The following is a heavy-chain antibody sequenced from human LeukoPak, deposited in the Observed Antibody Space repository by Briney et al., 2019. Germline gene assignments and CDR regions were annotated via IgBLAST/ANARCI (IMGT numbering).Heavy chain of an antibody. CDR1: GGTFSSYA. Sequence: SVKVSCKASGGTFSSYAVSWVRQAPGQGLEWMGRIIPILGIANYAQKFQGRVTITADKSTSTAYMELSSLRSDDTAVYYCARGDRLPGYSAPVGDYWGQGTLVTVSS. CDR3: ARGDRLPGYSAPVGDY. D-gene: IGHD3-9*01. J-gene: IGHJ4*02. CDR2: IIPILGIA. V-gene: IGHV1-69*04.